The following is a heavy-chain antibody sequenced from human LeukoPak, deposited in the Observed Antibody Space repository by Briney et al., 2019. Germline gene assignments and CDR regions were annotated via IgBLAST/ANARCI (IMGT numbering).Heavy chain of an antibody. D-gene: IGHD3-10*01. J-gene: IGHJ3*02. CDR3: ARDVGSSDAFDI. V-gene: IGHV4-59*01. CDR2: IFYSGST. Sequence: SETLSLTCTVPGGSISSYYWSWIRQPPGKGLEWIGYIFYSGSTNYNPSLKSRVTISVDTSKNQFSLKLSSVTAADTAVYYCARDVGSSDAFDIWGQGTMVIVSS. CDR1: GGSISSYY.